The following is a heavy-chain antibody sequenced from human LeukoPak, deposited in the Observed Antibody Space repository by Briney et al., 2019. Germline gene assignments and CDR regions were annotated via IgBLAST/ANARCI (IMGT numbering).Heavy chain of an antibody. CDR2: ISHSGTT. J-gene: IGHJ4*02. Sequence: SETLSLTCIVSGGSISSYSWNWIRQAPGKGLEWVGYISHSGTTSYNSYLRSRVTISVDTSKNQLSLKLTSVTAADTAVYYCARWDDSAWAFGNWGPGTLVTVSS. CDR3: ARWDDSAWAFGN. V-gene: IGHV4-59*08. CDR1: GGSISSYS. D-gene: IGHD6-19*01.